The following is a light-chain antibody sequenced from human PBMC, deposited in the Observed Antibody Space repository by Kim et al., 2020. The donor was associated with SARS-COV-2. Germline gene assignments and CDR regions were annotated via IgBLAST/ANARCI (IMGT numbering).Light chain of an antibody. Sequence: PGDRATLPCRASQSVSSTYSSWYQQKPGQAPRLLIYGASNRAAGIPDRFSGSGSGTAFTLTISRLEPGDFAVYYCYTYGVSRTFGQGTTLYI. J-gene: IGKJ2*02. V-gene: IGKV3-20*01. CDR1: QSVSSTY. CDR3: YTYGVSRT. CDR2: GAS.